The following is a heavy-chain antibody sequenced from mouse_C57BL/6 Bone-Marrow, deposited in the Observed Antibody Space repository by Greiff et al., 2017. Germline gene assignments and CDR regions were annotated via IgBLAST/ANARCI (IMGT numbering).Heavy chain of an antibody. CDR3: ARSRYYYGSSYKPWFAY. D-gene: IGHD1-1*01. J-gene: IGHJ3*01. CDR2: INPSTGGT. CDR1: GYSFTGYY. Sequence: EVQLQQSGPELVKPGASVKISCKASGYSFTGYYMNWVKQSPEKSLEWIGEINPSTGGTTYNQKFKAKATLTVDKSSSTAYMQLKSLTSEDSAVYYCARSRYYYGSSYKPWFAYWGQGTLVTVSA. V-gene: IGHV1-42*01.